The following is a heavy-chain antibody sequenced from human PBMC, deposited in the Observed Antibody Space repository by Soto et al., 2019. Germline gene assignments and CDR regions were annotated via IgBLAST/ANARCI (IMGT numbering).Heavy chain of an antibody. D-gene: IGHD2-8*01. CDR2: FDPEDGET. CDR1: GYTLTELS. J-gene: IGHJ4*02. V-gene: IGHV1-24*01. Sequence: ASVKVSCKVSGYTLTELSMHWVRQAPGKGLEWMGGFDPEDGETIYAQKFQGRVTMTEDTSTDTAYMGLGSLGSEDTAVYYCATARYCTNGVCRNFDYWGQGTLVTVSS. CDR3: ATARYCTNGVCRNFDY.